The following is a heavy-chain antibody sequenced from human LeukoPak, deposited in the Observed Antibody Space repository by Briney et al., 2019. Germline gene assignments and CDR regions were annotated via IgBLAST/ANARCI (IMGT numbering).Heavy chain of an antibody. CDR3: ARAKIDIAAREYYFDY. V-gene: IGHV3-21*01. J-gene: IGHJ4*02. CDR1: GFTFSSYS. D-gene: IGHD6-6*01. Sequence: GGSLRLSCAASGFTFSSYSMNWVRQAPGKGLEWFSSISSSSSYIYYADSVKGRFTISRDNAKNSLYLQMNSLRAEDTAVYYCARAKIDIAAREYYFDYWGQGTLVTVSS. CDR2: ISSSSSYI.